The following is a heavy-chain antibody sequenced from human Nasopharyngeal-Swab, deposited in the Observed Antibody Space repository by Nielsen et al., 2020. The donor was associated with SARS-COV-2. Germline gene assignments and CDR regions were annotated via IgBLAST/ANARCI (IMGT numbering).Heavy chain of an antibody. CDR3: ARVFGWELLRDGFDY. J-gene: IGHJ4*02. V-gene: IGHV3-7*01. CDR1: GFTFSSYW. CDR2: IKQDGSEK. D-gene: IGHD1-26*01. Sequence: GESLKISCAASGFTFSSYWMSWVRQAPGKGLEWLANIKQDGSEKYYVDSVKGRFTISRDNAKNSLYLQMNSLRAEDTAVYYCARVFGWELLRDGFDYWGQGTLVTVSS.